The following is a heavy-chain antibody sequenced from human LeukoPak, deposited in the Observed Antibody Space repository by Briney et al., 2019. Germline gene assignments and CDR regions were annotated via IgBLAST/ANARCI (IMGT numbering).Heavy chain of an antibody. V-gene: IGHV4-59*08. CDR2: IYYSGST. D-gene: IGHD6-19*01. J-gene: IGHJ5*02. CDR3: ARRVAVAXXXWFDP. Sequence: PSETLSLTCTVSGGSISSYYWSWIRQPPGKGLEWIGYIYYSGSTNYNPSLKSRVTISVDTSKNQFSLKLSSVTAADTAVYYCARRVAVAXXXWFDPWGQGTLVTVS. CDR1: GGSISSYY.